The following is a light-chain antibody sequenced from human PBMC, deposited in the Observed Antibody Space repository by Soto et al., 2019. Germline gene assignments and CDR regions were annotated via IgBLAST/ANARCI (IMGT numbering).Light chain of an antibody. CDR1: QSIGTY. CDR2: AAS. Sequence: DIQMTQSPSSLSASVGDRVTITCRASQSIGTYLNWYLQKPGKAPQLLIHAASSLQTGVPSRFSGSGSGTEFTLTISSLQPEDFASFYCHQSFSTPPTFVQGTKLAIK. V-gene: IGKV1-39*01. J-gene: IGKJ2*01. CDR3: HQSFSTPPT.